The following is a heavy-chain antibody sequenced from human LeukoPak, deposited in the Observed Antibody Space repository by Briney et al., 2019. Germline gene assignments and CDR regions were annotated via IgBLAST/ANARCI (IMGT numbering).Heavy chain of an antibody. V-gene: IGHV3-33*01. CDR3: ARAGPWALDI. Sequence: GGSLRLSCAASGFSFSSHGMHWVRQAPGKGLGWGAVIWYDESIQYYADSVNGRFTISRDNSKNTLYLQMNSLRAEDTAVYYCARAGPWALDIWGQGTMVTVSS. CDR2: IWYDESIQ. J-gene: IGHJ3*02. CDR1: GFSFSSHG.